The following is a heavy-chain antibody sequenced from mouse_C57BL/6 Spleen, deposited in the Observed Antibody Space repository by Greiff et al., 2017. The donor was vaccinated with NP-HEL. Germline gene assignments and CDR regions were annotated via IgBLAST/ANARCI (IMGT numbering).Heavy chain of an antibody. CDR1: GFTFTSYG. J-gene: IGHJ4*01. D-gene: IGHD1-1*01. CDR3: ARQDYGSSYYAIDY. CDR2: ISSAGSYT. Sequence: EVQGVESGGDLVKPGGSLKLSCAASGFTFTSYGMSWVRQTPNKRLEWVATISSAGSYTYYPDSVKGRFTISRDNATNTLYLQLSSLKSEDTAMYYGARQDYGSSYYAIDYWGQGTSVTVSS. V-gene: IGHV5-6*01.